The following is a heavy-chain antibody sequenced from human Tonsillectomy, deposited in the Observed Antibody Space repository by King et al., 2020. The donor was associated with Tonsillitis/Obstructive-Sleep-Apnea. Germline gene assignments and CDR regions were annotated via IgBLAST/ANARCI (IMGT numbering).Heavy chain of an antibody. V-gene: IGHV1-69*09. CDR1: GGTFSNYA. CDR2: IIPFLGIA. Sequence: VQLVESGAEVKKPGSSVRVSCKTSGGTFSNYAINWVRQAPGQGLEWMGTIIPFLGIANYAQEFRGRVTITADKSTSTAYMELSSLRSEDTAVYYCARPRSREVVFDAFDIWGQGTLVTVSS. J-gene: IGHJ3*02. CDR3: ARPRSREVVFDAFDI. D-gene: IGHD5-24*01.